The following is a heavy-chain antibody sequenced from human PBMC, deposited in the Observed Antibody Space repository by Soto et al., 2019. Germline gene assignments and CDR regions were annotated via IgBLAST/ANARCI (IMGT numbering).Heavy chain of an antibody. D-gene: IGHD5-12*01. Sequence: ASVKVSCKASGYTFTGYYMHWVRQAPGQGLEWMGWINPNSGGTNYARKFQGRVTMTRDTSISTAYMGLSRLRSDDTAVYYCAREGGYAKYFDYWGQGTLVTVSS. CDR1: GYTFTGYY. V-gene: IGHV1-2*02. CDR3: AREGGYAKYFDY. CDR2: INPNSGGT. J-gene: IGHJ4*02.